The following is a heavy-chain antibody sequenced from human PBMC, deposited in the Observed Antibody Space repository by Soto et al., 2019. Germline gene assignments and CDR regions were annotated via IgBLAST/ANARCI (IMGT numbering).Heavy chain of an antibody. Sequence: EVQLLESGGGLVQPGGALRLSCSASGFTFSSSAMNWVRQAPGKGLEWVSAVSGSGGSTYYADSVKGRFTISRDNSKTTLCLQMDSLRAEDTAVDYCAKGRGDSLRYGMDVWGQGTTVTVSS. V-gene: IGHV3-23*01. CDR2: VSGSGGST. CDR3: AKGRGDSLRYGMDV. D-gene: IGHD2-21*02. CDR1: GFTFSSSA. J-gene: IGHJ6*02.